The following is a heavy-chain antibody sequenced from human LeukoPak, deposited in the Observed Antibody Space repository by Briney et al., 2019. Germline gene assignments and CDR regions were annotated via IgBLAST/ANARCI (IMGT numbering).Heavy chain of an antibody. V-gene: IGHV3-23*01. D-gene: IGHD6-13*01. Sequence: GGSLRLSCAASGFTFSSYAMSWVRQAPGKGLEWVSAISGSGGSTYYADSVKGRFTISRDNSKNTLYLQMNSLRAEDTAVYYCARGRVSVYSSSWYYGYWGQGTLVTVSS. CDR3: ARGRVSVYSSSWYYGY. J-gene: IGHJ4*02. CDR2: ISGSGGST. CDR1: GFTFSSYA.